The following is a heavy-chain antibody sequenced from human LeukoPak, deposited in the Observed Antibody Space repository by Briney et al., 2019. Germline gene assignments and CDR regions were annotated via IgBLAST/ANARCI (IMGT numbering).Heavy chain of an antibody. J-gene: IGHJ6*02. Sequence: ASVKVSCKASGYTFTGYYMHWVRQAPGQGLEWMGWISAYNGNTNYAQKLQGRVTMTTDTSTSTAYMELRSLRSDDTAVYYCARVEFIAAAGINAPYYYYYGMDVWGQGTTVTVSS. CDR1: GYTFTGYY. D-gene: IGHD6-13*01. V-gene: IGHV1-18*04. CDR2: ISAYNGNT. CDR3: ARVEFIAAAGINAPYYYYYGMDV.